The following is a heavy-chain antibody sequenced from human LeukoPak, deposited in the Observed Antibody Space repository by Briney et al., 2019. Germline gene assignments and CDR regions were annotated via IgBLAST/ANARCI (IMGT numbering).Heavy chain of an antibody. CDR2: IIDGGGIT. V-gene: IGHV3-23*01. D-gene: IGHD4-11*01. Sequence: GGSMRLSCAASEFTPSTYAMTWVRPPPGKGLEWVSTIIDGGGITYYADSVEGRFTSSRDNSKSTLYLQMNSLRGEDTALYYCARGGDYDAFGIWGQGTMVTVSS. CDR3: ARGGDYDAFGI. J-gene: IGHJ3*02. CDR1: EFTPSTYA.